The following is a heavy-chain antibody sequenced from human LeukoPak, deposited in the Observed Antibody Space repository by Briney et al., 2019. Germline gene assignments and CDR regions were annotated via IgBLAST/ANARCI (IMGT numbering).Heavy chain of an antibody. Sequence: SVKVSCKASGGTFSSYEISWVRQAPGQGLEWMGGIIPMFGTAKYAQKFQGRVTITADKSTGTAYMELSSLRSEDTAVYYCARVLLRGMTGYNNWFDPWGQGTLVTVSS. D-gene: IGHD3-9*01. CDR1: GGTFSSYE. V-gene: IGHV1-69*06. CDR3: ARVLLRGMTGYNNWFDP. J-gene: IGHJ5*02. CDR2: IIPMFGTA.